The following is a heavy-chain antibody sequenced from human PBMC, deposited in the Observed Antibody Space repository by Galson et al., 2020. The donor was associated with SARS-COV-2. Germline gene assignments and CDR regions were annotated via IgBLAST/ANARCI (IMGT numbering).Heavy chain of an antibody. Sequence: ASETLSLTCTVSGGSISGYYWSWIRQPPGKGLEWIGYIYYSGSTNYNPPLKSRVTMSVDMSKNQFSLKLRSVTAADTSVYYCAQAPVAAAVWGWFDPWGQGTLVTVSS. J-gene: IGHJ5*02. D-gene: IGHD6-13*01. V-gene: IGHV4-59*01. CDR2: IYYSGST. CDR1: GGSISGYY. CDR3: AQAPVAAAVWGWFDP.